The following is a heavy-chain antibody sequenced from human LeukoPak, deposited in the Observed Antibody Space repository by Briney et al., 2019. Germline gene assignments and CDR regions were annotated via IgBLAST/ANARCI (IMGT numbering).Heavy chain of an antibody. V-gene: IGHV3-23*01. CDR3: AKEPGDYLNWFDP. CDR1: GFTFNSYA. J-gene: IGHJ5*02. CDR2: IGGSGATT. D-gene: IGHD4-17*01. Sequence: AGGSLRLSCAASGFTFNSYAMSWVRQAPGKGLEWVSSIGGSGATTYYADSVKARFTISRDNSKNTLYLQMNSLTAEDTAVYYCAKEPGDYLNWFDPWGQGTLVTVSS.